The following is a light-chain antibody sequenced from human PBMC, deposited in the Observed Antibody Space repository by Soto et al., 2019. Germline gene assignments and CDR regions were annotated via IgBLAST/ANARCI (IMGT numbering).Light chain of an antibody. CDR1: SSDVGGYNY. CDR2: DVS. CDR3: SSYTSSSTLDV. V-gene: IGLV2-14*01. Sequence: QSVLTQPASVSGSPGQSITISCTGTSSDVGGYNYVSWYQQHPGKAPKLMIYDVSNRPSGVSSRFSGSKSGNTASLTISGLQAEDEADYYCSSYTSSSTLDVFGNGTKVTVL. J-gene: IGLJ1*01.